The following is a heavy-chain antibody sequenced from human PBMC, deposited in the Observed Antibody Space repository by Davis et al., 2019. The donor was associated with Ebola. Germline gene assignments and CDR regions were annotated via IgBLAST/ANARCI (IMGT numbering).Heavy chain of an antibody. J-gene: IGHJ6*02. D-gene: IGHD5-18*01. CDR1: GFTFSSYS. V-gene: IGHV3-48*02. Sequence: GESLKISCAASGFTFSSYSMNWVRQAPGKGLEWVSYISSSSSSIYYADSVKGRFTISRDNAKSSLCLQMNSLRDEDTAMYYCARGYSYGNYYYYGMDVWGQGTTVTVSS. CDR2: ISSSSSSI. CDR3: ARGYSYGNYYYYGMDV.